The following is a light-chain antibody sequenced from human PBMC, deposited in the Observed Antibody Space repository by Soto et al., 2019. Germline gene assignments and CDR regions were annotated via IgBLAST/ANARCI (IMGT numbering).Light chain of an antibody. Sequence: TQMTQSPSSLSASVRDVVTITCLASQSISSYLNWYQQKPGKAPKLLIYAASNLQSGVPSRFSGRGSGTDFTLTISSLQPEDSATYYCQQSYSTPITFGQGTRLEI. CDR3: QQSYSTPIT. CDR1: QSISSY. V-gene: IGKV1-39*01. J-gene: IGKJ5*01. CDR2: AAS.